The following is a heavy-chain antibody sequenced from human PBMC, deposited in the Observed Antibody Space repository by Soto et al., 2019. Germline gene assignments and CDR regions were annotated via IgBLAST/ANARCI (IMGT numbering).Heavy chain of an antibody. Sequence: QVHLQESGPGLVKPSETLSLTCAVSGASIGSGGWWRWVRQPPGKGLEWIAEIFHDGNTNYSPSLKSRVTISVDKSQLQFSLNVYSVTAADTAVYYCARHEGWTGPDQWGQGTLVTVSS. D-gene: IGHD2-8*02. CDR1: GASIGSGGW. J-gene: IGHJ5*02. V-gene: IGHV4-4*02. CDR2: IFHDGNT. CDR3: ARHEGWTGPDQ.